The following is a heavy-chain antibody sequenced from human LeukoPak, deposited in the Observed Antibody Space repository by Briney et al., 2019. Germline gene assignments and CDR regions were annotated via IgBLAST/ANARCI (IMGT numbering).Heavy chain of an antibody. D-gene: IGHD2-21*01. J-gene: IGHJ4*02. CDR2: ISSRGSNI. CDR1: GFTFSDYY. Sequence: GGSLRLSCAASGFTFSDYYMNWIRQAPGKGLEWVSYISSRGSNIYYADSVTGRFTISRDNAKNSLFLQMNSLGPEDTAIYYCARGRYSADYWGQGTLVTVSS. CDR3: ARGRYSADY. V-gene: IGHV3-11*01.